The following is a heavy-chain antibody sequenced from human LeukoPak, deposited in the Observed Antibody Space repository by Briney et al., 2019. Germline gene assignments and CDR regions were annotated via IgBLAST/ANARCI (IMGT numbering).Heavy chain of an antibody. CDR1: GGSFSGYY. Sequence: SETLSLTCAVYGGSFSGYYWSWIRQPPGKGLEWIGEINHSGSTNYNPSLKSRVTISVDTSKNQFSLKLSSVTAADTAVYYCARKAVAGTGEFDYWGQGTLVTVSS. D-gene: IGHD6-19*01. J-gene: IGHJ4*02. CDR2: INHSGST. CDR3: ARKAVAGTGEFDY. V-gene: IGHV4-34*01.